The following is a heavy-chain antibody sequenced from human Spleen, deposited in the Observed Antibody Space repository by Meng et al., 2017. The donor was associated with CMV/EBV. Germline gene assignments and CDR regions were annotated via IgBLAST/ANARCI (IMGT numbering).Heavy chain of an antibody. CDR1: GFTFDDYG. V-gene: IGHV3-20*01. D-gene: IGHD5-18*01. J-gene: IGHJ4*02. CDR2: INWNGSST. CDR3: ARGAGTAMAPAGY. Sequence: GESLKISCAAFGFTFDDYGMSWVRQAPGKGLEWVSGINWNGSSTGYADSVKGRFTISSDNAKNSLYLQMNSLRAEDTALYHCARGAGTAMAPAGYWGQGTLVTVSS.